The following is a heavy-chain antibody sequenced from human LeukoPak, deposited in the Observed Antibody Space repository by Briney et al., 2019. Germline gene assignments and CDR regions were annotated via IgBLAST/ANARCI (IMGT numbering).Heavy chain of an antibody. CDR1: GYTFTSYD. CDR2: MNPNSGNT. CDR3: AKSPPLYTPRDYGDYSLDY. V-gene: IGHV1-8*03. J-gene: IGHJ4*02. Sequence: ASVKVSCKASGYTFTSYDINWVRQATGQGLEWMGWMNPNSGNTGYAQKFQGRVTITRNTSISTAYMELSSLRSEDTAVYYCAKSPPLYTPRDYGDYSLDYWGQGTLVTVSS. D-gene: IGHD4-17*01.